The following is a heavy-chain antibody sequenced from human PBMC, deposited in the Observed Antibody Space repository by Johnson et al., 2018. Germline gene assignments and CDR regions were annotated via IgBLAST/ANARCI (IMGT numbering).Heavy chain of an antibody. V-gene: IGHV3-20*04. CDR2: ISWNGETT. Sequence: VQLVQSGGGVVRPGGSLRLSCSVSGFTLDEYGMSWVRHVPGKGLEWVAGISWNGETTSYADSGKGRFTFSRDTAQNSLYLQMNNLRVDDTALYFCARGVGMTSDELFFDSWGRGTLVTVSS. CDR3: ARGVGMTSDELFFDS. D-gene: IGHD1-26*01. CDR1: GFTLDEYG. J-gene: IGHJ4*02.